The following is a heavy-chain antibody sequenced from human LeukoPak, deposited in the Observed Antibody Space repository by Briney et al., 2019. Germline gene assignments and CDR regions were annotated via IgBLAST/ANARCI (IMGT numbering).Heavy chain of an antibody. CDR3: ARDYGSGSYYNPLDF. CDR1: GFTFDDYG. D-gene: IGHD3-10*01. V-gene: IGHV3-20*04. CDR2: INWNGGST. Sequence: GGSLRLSCAASGFTFDDYGMSWVRQAPGKGLEWVSGINWNGGSTGYADSVKGRFTISRDNAKNFLYLQMNSLRAEDTALYYCARDYGSGSYYNPLDFWGQGTLVTVSS. J-gene: IGHJ4*02.